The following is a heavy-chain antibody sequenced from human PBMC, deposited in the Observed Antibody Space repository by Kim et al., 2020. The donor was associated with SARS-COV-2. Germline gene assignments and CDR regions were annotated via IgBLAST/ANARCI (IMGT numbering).Heavy chain of an antibody. D-gene: IGHD4-4*01. Sequence: YSADAVRGRFTISRDNNKNPLYLQMNSLRAEDTAVYYCARGPNYSPFDYWGQGTLVTVSS. V-gene: IGHV3-48*03. CDR3: ARGPNYSPFDY. J-gene: IGHJ4*02.